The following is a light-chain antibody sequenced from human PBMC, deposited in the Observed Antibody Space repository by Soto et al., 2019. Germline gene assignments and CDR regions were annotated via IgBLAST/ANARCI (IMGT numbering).Light chain of an antibody. V-gene: IGKV3-15*01. CDR1: QSISSK. CDR3: QQGHNWPLT. Sequence: EIVMTQSPATLSVSPGERATLSCRASQSISSKLAWYQQKPGQPPRLLIYSASTRATGVPARFTGSGSGSEFTLTIRGLQSEDFAVYYCQQGHNWPLTFGQGTRLEI. CDR2: SAS. J-gene: IGKJ2*01.